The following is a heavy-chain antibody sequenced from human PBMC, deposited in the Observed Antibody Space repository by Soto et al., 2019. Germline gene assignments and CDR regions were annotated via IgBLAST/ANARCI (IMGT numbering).Heavy chain of an antibody. CDR3: CRKDYSHYVYCYHYIEY. CDR2: IYYSGGT. J-gene: IGHJ6*03. D-gene: IGHD4-4*01. CDR1: GGSISSYY. V-gene: IGHV4-59*08. Sequence: QVQLQESGPGLVKPSETLSLTCTVSGGSISSYYWSWIRQPPGKGLEWIGYIYYSGGTNYNPSLKKRGTTLLDTAKNQLFLKLSSFTAADTAVDYCCRKDYSHYVYCYHYIEYWGKGTTVTVSS.